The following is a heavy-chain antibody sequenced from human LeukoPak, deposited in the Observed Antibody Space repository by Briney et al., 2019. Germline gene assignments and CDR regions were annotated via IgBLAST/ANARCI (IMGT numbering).Heavy chain of an antibody. V-gene: IGHV3-7*01. D-gene: IGHD6-13*01. J-gene: IGHJ4*02. CDR2: IKRDESEE. CDR3: AKDGRSSSWPDY. Sequence: PGGSLRLSCAASGFTFSNYWMSWVRQAPGKGLEWVANIKRDESEEYYVDSVKGRFTISRDNSKNTLYLQMNSLRAEDTAVYYCAKDGRSSSWPDYWGQGTLVTVSS. CDR1: GFTFSNYW.